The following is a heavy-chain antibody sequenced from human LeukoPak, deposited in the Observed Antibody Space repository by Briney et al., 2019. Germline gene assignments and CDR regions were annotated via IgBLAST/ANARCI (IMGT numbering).Heavy chain of an antibody. CDR3: ARGTVTTYWLDP. V-gene: IGHV4-34*01. CDR1: GGSFSGYY. J-gene: IGHJ5*02. CDR2: INHSRST. Sequence: SETLSLTCAVYGGSFSGYYWSWIRQPPGKGLEWIGEINHSRSTNYNPSLKSRVTISVDTSKNQFSLKLSSVTAADTAVYYCARGTVTTYWLDPWGQGTLVTVSS. D-gene: IGHD4-17*01.